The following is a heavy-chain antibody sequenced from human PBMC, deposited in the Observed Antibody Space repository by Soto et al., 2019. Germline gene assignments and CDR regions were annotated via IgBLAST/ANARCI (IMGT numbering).Heavy chain of an antibody. CDR3: AIQRTSVVTQSYFDV. Sequence: SETLSLTCTVTGDSISSRSYYWGWIRQPPGKGLEWIGSIYYSGSTYNNPSLRSRVSMSIDTSKDQFSLKLKSVTTADTALYFGAIQRTSVVTQSYFDVWGPGYLVT. CDR2: IYYSGST. D-gene: IGHD2-21*02. CDR1: GDSISSRSYY. V-gene: IGHV4-39*01. J-gene: IGHJ4*02.